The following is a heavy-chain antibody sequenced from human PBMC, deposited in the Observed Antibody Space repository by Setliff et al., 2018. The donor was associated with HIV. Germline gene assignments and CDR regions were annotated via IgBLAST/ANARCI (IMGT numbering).Heavy chain of an antibody. CDR2: MYHSGST. Sequence: SETLSLTCAVSNYSISSGYYWGWIRQSPGKGLEWIGSMYHSGSTYSNPSLKSRVTVSIDTSKNQLSLKLRSVTAADTAVYYCASGYNYAYSDYWGQGTLVTVSS. V-gene: IGHV4-38-2*01. CDR3: ASGYNYAYSDY. J-gene: IGHJ4*02. D-gene: IGHD5-18*01. CDR1: NYSISSGYY.